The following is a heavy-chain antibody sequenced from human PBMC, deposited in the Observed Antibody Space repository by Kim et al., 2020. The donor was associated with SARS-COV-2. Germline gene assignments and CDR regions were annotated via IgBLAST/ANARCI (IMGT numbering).Heavy chain of an antibody. V-gene: IGHV4-4*07. D-gene: IGHD5-12*01. Sequence: SETLSLTCTVSGASITTYFWSWMRQTAGKGLEWIGRIHSSGTTYYTPSLKSRVTMSIDTSKNQLSLKLSSVTAEDTAVYYCTRYIGGAYWGKGTLVTVSS. J-gene: IGHJ4*02. CDR1: GASITTYF. CDR2: IHSSGTT. CDR3: TRYIGGAY.